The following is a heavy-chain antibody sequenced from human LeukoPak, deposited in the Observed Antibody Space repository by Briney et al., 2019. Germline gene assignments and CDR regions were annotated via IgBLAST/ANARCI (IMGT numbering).Heavy chain of an antibody. CDR2: ISWNSGSI. Sequence: SLRLSCAASGFSFDDYAMHWARQTPGQGLEWVSGISWNSGSIAYADSVKGRFTISRDNAKNSLYLQMNSLTAEDTALYYCGRDGSNILTAYAFDIWGQGTMVTVSS. D-gene: IGHD3-9*01. CDR1: GFSFDDYA. J-gene: IGHJ3*02. V-gene: IGHV3-9*01. CDR3: GRDGSNILTAYAFDI.